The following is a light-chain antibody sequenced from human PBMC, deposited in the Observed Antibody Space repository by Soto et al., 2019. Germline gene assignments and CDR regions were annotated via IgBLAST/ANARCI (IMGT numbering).Light chain of an antibody. CDR1: QSVSNN. V-gene: IGKV3-15*01. CDR3: QQYNNWPLT. J-gene: IGKJ4*01. Sequence: EIVMTQSPATLSVSPGERATLSCRASQSVSNNLAWYQQKPGQAPRLLMYGASMRATGIPARFSGSGSGTEFTLTISSLQSEDVAVYYCQQYNNWPLTFGGGTKV. CDR2: GAS.